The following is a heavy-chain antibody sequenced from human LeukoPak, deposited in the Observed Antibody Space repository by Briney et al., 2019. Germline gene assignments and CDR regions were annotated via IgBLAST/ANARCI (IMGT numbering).Heavy chain of an antibody. CDR3: ARPAKPMITIFIYFDY. CDR1: GGTFSSYA. Sequence: ASVKVSCKASGGTFSSYAISWVRQAPGQGLEWMGGIIPIFGTSNYAQKFQGRVTITADESTSTAYMELTSLRSEDTAVYYCARPAKPMITIFIYFDYWGQGTLVTVSS. CDR2: IIPIFGTS. J-gene: IGHJ4*02. V-gene: IGHV1-69*01. D-gene: IGHD3-3*01.